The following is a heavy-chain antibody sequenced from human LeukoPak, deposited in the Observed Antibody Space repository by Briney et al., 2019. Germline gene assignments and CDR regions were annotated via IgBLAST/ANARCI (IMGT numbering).Heavy chain of an antibody. CDR1: GGTFISYA. CDR3: ARERVGGLFRYFDWSQRGGAFDI. V-gene: IGHV1-69*13. Sequence: SVKVSCKASGGTFISYAISWVRQAPGQGLEWMGGIIPIFGTANYAQKFQGRVTITADESTSTAYMELSSLRPEDTAVYYCARERVGGLFRYFDWSQRGGAFDIWGQGTMVTVSS. CDR2: IIPIFGTA. D-gene: IGHD3-9*01. J-gene: IGHJ3*02.